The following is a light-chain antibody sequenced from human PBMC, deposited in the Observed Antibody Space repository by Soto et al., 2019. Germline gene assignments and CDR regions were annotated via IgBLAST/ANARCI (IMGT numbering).Light chain of an antibody. CDR1: QSISTW. Sequence: DIQMTQSPSTLSASVGDRVTITCRASQSISTWLAWYQQKPGKAPKLLIYDAFYLERGVPSRFSGSGSGTEFTLTISSLQSDDLATYYCQQYNSYLNTFGQGTKLEI. J-gene: IGKJ2*01. V-gene: IGKV1-5*01. CDR3: QQYNSYLNT. CDR2: DAF.